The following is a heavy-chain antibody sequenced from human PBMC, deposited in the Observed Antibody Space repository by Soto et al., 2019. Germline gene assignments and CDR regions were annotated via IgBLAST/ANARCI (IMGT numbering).Heavy chain of an antibody. CDR1: GGSINNYY. V-gene: IGHV4-59*01. D-gene: IGHD5-18*01. J-gene: IGHJ4*02. CDR3: ARGRGSIQLWSYEFDY. Sequence: PSETLSLTCTVSGGSINNYYWSWIRQPSGKGLEWIGYIYSSGSTNYSPSLKSRLTISVDRSKNQFSLRLSSVAAADTAVYYCARGRGSIQLWSYEFDYWGQGALVTVSS. CDR2: IYSSGST.